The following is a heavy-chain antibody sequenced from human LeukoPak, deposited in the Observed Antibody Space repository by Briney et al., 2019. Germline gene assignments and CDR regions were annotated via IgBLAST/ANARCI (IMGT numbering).Heavy chain of an antibody. CDR1: GGSSSGYY. Sequence: PSETLSLTCAVYGGSSSGYYWSWIRQPPGKGLEWIGEINHSGSTNYNPSLKSRVTISVDTSKNQFSLKLSSVTAADTAVYYCARSTVFGIIGTYWGQGTLVTVSS. V-gene: IGHV4-34*01. CDR3: ARSTVFGIIGTY. D-gene: IGHD1-14*01. CDR2: INHSGST. J-gene: IGHJ4*02.